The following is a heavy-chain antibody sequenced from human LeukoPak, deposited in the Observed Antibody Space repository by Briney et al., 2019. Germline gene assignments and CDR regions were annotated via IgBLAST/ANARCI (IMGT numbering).Heavy chain of an antibody. V-gene: IGHV3-33*01. CDR3: VRDAFGSFGEFNY. CDR2: IWYDGSNK. CDR1: GFIFSSYG. J-gene: IGHJ4*02. D-gene: IGHD3-10*01. Sequence: GGSLRLSCAASGFIFSSYGIHWVRQAPAKGLEWVAVIWYDGSNKYYGDSVKGRFTISRDNSRNTVYLQMSSLGDEDTAMYYCVRDAFGSFGEFNYWGQGALVTVSS.